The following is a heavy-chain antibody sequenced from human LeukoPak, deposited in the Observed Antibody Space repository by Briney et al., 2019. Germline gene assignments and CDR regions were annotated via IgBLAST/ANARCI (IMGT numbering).Heavy chain of an antibody. Sequence: GRALRLSCAASGFTFSTYGMHWVRQAPGKGLEWVSHISYDGNNKYYADSVKGRFTVSRDNSKNTLDLQMNSLRAEDTAVYYCAKDWRDSARPSLLFDYWGQGTLVTVSS. CDR2: ISYDGNNK. CDR3: AKDWRDSARPSLLFDY. CDR1: GFTFSTYG. D-gene: IGHD6-6*01. V-gene: IGHV3-30*18. J-gene: IGHJ4*02.